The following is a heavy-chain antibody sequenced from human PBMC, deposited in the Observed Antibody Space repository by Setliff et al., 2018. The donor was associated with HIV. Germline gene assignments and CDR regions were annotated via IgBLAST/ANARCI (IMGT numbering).Heavy chain of an antibody. CDR2: ISSDGNNK. Sequence: GGSLRLSCAASGFTFDDYDMSWVRQAPGKGLEWVAVISSDGNNKYYADSVKGRFTISRDNSKATVYLQMNSLRAEDTAVYYCAKDSHYSRYSSSWGIFDYWGQGILVTVSS. V-gene: IGHV3-30*18. CDR3: AKDSHYSRYSSSWGIFDY. D-gene: IGHD6-13*01. J-gene: IGHJ4*02. CDR1: GFTFDDYD.